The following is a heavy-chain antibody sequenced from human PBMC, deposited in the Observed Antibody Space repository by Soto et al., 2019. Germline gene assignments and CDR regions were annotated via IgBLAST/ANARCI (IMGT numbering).Heavy chain of an antibody. CDR1: GYTFTDYG. CDR2: ISPYSGKT. V-gene: IGHV1-18*01. J-gene: IGHJ4*02. CDR3: AREDSCGGTSCFTR. D-gene: IGHD2-21*01. Sequence: GASVKVSFKTSGYTFTDYGVTWMRQARGQGLEWVGWISPYSGKTNYARTLQGRINVTTDTSTTTAYLEVRNLTSDDAATYYCAREDSCGGTSCFTRWGQGTLVTVSS.